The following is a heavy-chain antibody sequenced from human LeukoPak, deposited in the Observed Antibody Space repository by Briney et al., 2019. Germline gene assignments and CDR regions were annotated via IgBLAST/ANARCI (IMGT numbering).Heavy chain of an antibody. CDR1: GLLFSSHG. CDR2: IWYDGSNK. CDR3: ARARNNYDSSGYSALDW. V-gene: IGHV3-33*01. D-gene: IGHD3-22*01. Sequence: GGSLRLSCAASSGLLFSSHGMHWVRQAPGKGLEWVAVIWYDGSNKYYADSVKGRFTISRDNSKNTLYLQMDSLRAEDTAVYYCARARNNYDSSGYSALDWWGQGTLVTVSS. J-gene: IGHJ4*02.